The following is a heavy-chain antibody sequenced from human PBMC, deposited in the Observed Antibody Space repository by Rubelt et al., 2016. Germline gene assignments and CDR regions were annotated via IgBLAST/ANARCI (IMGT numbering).Heavy chain of an antibody. CDR1: GFTFSFYA. CDR2: LSGSGGST. V-gene: IGHV3-23*04. J-gene: IGHJ4*02. CDR3: VFDF. Sequence: EMQLVESGGGLVQPGGSLRLSCAASGFTFSFYAMSWVSQAPGKGLELVSALSGSGGSTYYAASVKGRFTISRDNSSNKLYLQMNSLRAEDTALYYCVFDFWCQGTRVTVSS.